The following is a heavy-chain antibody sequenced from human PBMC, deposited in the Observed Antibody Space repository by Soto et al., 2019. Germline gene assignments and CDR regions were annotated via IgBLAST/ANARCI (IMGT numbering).Heavy chain of an antibody. V-gene: IGHV1-3*01. Sequence: GASVKVSCKASGYPFRSYAMHWVRQAPGQRLEWMGWINGGDGNTKYSQKFQGRVTITRDTSANTAYMELSSLRSEDTVVYYCARRFMAVARGHYFDYWGQGTLVTVSS. CDR3: ARRFMAVARGHYFDY. D-gene: IGHD6-19*01. J-gene: IGHJ4*02. CDR1: GYPFRSYA. CDR2: INGGDGNT.